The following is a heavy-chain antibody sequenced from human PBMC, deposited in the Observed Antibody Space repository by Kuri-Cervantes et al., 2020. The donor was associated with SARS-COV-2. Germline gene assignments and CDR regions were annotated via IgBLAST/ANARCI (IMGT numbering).Heavy chain of an antibody. V-gene: IGHV4-34*01. Sequence: GSLRLSCAVYGGSFSGYYWSWIRQPPGKGLEWIGEINHSGSTNYNPSLKSRVSISVDTSKNQFSLRLSSVTAADTAVYYCARLGSGWPGIDFWGQGTRGTVSS. CDR2: INHSGST. CDR3: ARLGSGWPGIDF. D-gene: IGHD6-19*01. CDR1: GGSFSGYY. J-gene: IGHJ4*02.